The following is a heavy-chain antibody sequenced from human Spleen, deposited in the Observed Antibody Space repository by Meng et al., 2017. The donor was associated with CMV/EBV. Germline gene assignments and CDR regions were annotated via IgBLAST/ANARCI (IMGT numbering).Heavy chain of an antibody. Sequence: SLKISCAASGFTFDDYGMSWVRQAPGKGLEWVSGISWNSGSIGYEDSVKGRFTISRDNAKNSLYLQMNSLRAEDTALYYCAKDSGDYWGQGTLVTVSS. CDR2: ISWNSGSI. V-gene: IGHV3-9*01. CDR1: GFTFDDYG. D-gene: IGHD7-27*01. CDR3: AKDSGDY. J-gene: IGHJ4*02.